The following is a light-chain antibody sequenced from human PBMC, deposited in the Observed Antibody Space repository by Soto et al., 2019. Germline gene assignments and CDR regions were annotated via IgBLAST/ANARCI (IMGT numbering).Light chain of an antibody. Sequence: EIVLTQSPGTLSLSPGERATPSCRASQSVSSSYLAWYQQKPGQAPRLLIYGASGRATGIPDRFSGSGSGTDFTLTISRLEPEGFAVYYGQQYGRSAFAFGGGTKREIK. J-gene: IGKJ4*01. CDR3: QQYGRSAFA. CDR2: GAS. CDR1: QSVSSSY. V-gene: IGKV3-20*01.